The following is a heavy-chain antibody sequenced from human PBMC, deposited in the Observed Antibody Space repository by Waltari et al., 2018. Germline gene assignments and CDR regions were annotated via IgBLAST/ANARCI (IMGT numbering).Heavy chain of an antibody. CDR2: IYYSGST. CDR3: ASTIDSGYDWDTFDY. D-gene: IGHD5-12*01. Sequence: QVQLQESGPGLVKPSETLSLTCTVSGGSLSSYSWSWIRQPPGKGLEWIGYIYYSGSTNYNPSLKSRVTISVDTSKNQFSLKLSSVTAADTAVYYCASTIDSGYDWDTFDYWGQGTLVTVSS. J-gene: IGHJ4*02. V-gene: IGHV4-59*01. CDR1: GGSLSSYS.